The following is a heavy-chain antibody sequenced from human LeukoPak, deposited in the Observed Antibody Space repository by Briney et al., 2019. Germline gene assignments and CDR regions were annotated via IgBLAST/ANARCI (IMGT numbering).Heavy chain of an antibody. CDR2: ISSSGSTI. D-gene: IGHD3-3*01. J-gene: IGHJ5*02. Sequence: PGGSLRLSCAASGFTFSSYEMNWVRLAPGKGLEWVSYISSSGSTIYYADSVKGRFTISRDNAKSSLYLQMNSLRAEDTAVYYCARGLNYDFWSGYDFNWFDPWGQGTLVTVSS. CDR1: GFTFSSYE. CDR3: ARGLNYDFWSGYDFNWFDP. V-gene: IGHV3-48*03.